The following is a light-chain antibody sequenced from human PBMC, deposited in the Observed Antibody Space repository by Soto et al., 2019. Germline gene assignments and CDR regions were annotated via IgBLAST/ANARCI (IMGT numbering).Light chain of an antibody. J-gene: IGLJ1*01. V-gene: IGLV2-14*01. CDR2: EVS. Sequence: QSVLTQPPSASGSPGQSVTISCTGTSSDVGGYNYVSWYQQHPGKAPKLMIYEVSNRPSGVSDRFSGSKSGNTASLTISGLQAEDEADYYCSSYTSRSSSTYVFGTGTKVTVL. CDR3: SSYTSRSSSTYV. CDR1: SSDVGGYNY.